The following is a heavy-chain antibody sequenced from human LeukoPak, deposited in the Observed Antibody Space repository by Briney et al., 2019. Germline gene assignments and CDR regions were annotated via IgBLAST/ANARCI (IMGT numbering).Heavy chain of an antibody. CDR3: ARDGFYYHYYMNV. J-gene: IGHJ6*03. Sequence: SETLSLTCTLSGGTVTSSTYFWGWIRQPPGKGLEWIGSISYSGATYYNPSLKSRVSMSVHTSKNQFSLKLSSVTAADTAVYYCARDGFYYHYYMNVWGEGTTVTVSS. D-gene: IGHD1-14*01. V-gene: IGHV4-39*07. CDR1: GGTVTSSTYF. CDR2: ISYSGAT.